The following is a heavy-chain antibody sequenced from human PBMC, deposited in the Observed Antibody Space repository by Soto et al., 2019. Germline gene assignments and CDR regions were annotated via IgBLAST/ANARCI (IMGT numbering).Heavy chain of an antibody. Sequence: VQLQESGPGLLKPSETLYLTCTVSGGSISSPSYNWGWVRQPPGKGPEWIGSFFFGGRTHYNPSLKGRLAISVDTARSQVSLVLTSVTAADTAVYYCTTLASTHFDSWGRGALVTVSS. CDR3: TTLASTHFDS. D-gene: IGHD1-1*01. CDR2: FFFGGRT. CDR1: GGSISSPSYN. J-gene: IGHJ4*02. V-gene: IGHV4-39*01.